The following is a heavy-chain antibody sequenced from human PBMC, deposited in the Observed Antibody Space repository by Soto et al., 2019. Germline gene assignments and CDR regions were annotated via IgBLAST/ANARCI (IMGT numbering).Heavy chain of an antibody. V-gene: IGHV1-18*04. CDR2: ISAYNGNT. CDR1: GYTFTTYG. J-gene: IGHJ6*01. CDR3: ARYLQWSPAEDGGFLTYYSDGLHV. Sequence: VEDACKASGYTFTTYGISRVRQAPGQGLEWMGWISAYNGNTNYAQKLQGRVTMTTDTSTSTAYMELRSLRSDGTAVYYCARYLQWSPAEDGGFLTYYSDGLHVW. D-gene: IGHD6-13*01.